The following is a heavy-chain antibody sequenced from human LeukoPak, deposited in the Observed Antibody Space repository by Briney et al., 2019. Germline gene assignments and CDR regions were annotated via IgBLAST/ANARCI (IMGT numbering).Heavy chain of an antibody. CDR3: ARLYDYYDSSGQEYWFDP. V-gene: IGHV4-39*01. J-gene: IGHJ5*02. D-gene: IGHD3-22*01. CDR1: GGSISSSSYY. Sequence: SETLSLTCTVSGGSISSSSYYWGWIRQPPGKGLEWIGSIYYSGRTYYNPSLKSRVTISVDTSKNQFSLKLSSVTAADTAVYYCARLYDYYDSSGQEYWFDPWGQGTLVTVSS. CDR2: IYYSGRT.